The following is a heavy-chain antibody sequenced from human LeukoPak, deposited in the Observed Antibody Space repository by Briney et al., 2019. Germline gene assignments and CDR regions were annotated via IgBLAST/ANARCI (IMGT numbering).Heavy chain of an antibody. Sequence: GGSLRLSCAASGFTFSSYGMHWVRQAPGKGLEWVAVIWYDGSNKYYADSVKGRFTISRDNSKTTLYLQMNSLRAEDTAVYYCGRGYANNDAFDIWGQGTMVTVSS. J-gene: IGHJ3*02. D-gene: IGHD3-16*01. V-gene: IGHV3-33*01. CDR3: GRGYANNDAFDI. CDR1: GFTFSSYG. CDR2: IWYDGSNK.